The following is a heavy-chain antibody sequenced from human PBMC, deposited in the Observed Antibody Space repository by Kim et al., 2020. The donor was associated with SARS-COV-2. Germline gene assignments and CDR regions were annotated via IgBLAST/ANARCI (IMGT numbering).Heavy chain of an antibody. CDR2: CDGSNK. CDR3: ANFES. J-gene: IGHJ4*02. V-gene: IGHV3-33*06. Sequence: CDGSNKEDADSVMGRFTITGDNAKNMLFLQMNSLRAEETAVYYCANFESWGQGTLVTVSS.